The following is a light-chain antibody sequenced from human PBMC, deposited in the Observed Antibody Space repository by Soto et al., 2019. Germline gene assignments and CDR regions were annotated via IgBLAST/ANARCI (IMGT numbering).Light chain of an antibody. J-gene: IGKJ3*01. V-gene: IGKV3-20*01. Sequence: EIVLTQSPGTLSLSPGERATLSCRASQSVSISSLAWYQQKPGQAPRLLIYSASSRAFGIPDRFSGSGSGTDFTLTISRLDLEDFAMYFCQQYGSSLLTFGPGTSVDIK. CDR3: QQYGSSLLT. CDR2: SAS. CDR1: QSVSISS.